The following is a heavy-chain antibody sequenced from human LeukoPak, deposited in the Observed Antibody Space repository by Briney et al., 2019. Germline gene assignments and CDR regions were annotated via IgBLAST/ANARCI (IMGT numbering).Heavy chain of an antibody. CDR1: GGSFSGYY. CDR3: ARYDYGDYGGFDY. CDR2: INHSGST. D-gene: IGHD4-17*01. V-gene: IGHV4-34*01. Sequence: SETLSLTCAVYGGSFSGYYWSWIRQPPGKGLEWIGEINHSGSTNYNPSLKSRVTISVDTSKNQFSLKLSSVTAADTAVYYCARYDYGDYGGFDYWGQGTLVTVSS. J-gene: IGHJ4*02.